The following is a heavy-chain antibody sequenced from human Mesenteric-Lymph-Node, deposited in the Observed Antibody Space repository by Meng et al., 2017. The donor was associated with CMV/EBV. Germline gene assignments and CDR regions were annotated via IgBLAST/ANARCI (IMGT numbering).Heavy chain of an antibody. V-gene: IGHV6-1*01. CDR1: GDSVSSNSAT. D-gene: IGHD6-6*01. CDR2: TYYRSKWFD. J-gene: IGHJ4*02. Sequence: SETLSLTCAISGDSVSSNSATWAWIRQSPSRGLEWLGRTYYRSKWFDNYALSVKSRVTINADTSKNQFSLHLSSVTPEDTAVHYCARERSSSYDFDYWGQGTLVTVSS. CDR3: ARERSSSYDFDY.